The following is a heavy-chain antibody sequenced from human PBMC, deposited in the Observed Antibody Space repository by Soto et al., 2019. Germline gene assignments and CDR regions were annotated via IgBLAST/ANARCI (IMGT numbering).Heavy chain of an antibody. CDR2: MEPSTGRT. CDR1: GYSFTSLD. Sequence: QVQLVQSGAGVREPGASVKVSCKASGYSFTSLDINWVRQTAGQGLEWMGWMEPSTGRTGYAQKFQGRVTMTRDTSINTAYMELTTLTSDGTAFYYCARGVSAGVDYWGQGTLVTVSS. V-gene: IGHV1-8*01. D-gene: IGHD1-26*01. CDR3: ARGVSAGVDY. J-gene: IGHJ4*02.